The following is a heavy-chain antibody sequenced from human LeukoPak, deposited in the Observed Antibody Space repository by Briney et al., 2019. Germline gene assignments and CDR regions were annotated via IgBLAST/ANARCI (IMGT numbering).Heavy chain of an antibody. CDR1: GFTFSSYG. D-gene: IGHD1-26*01. Sequence: GGSLRLSCAASGFTFSSYGMHWVRQAPGKGLEWVAVISYDGSNKYYADSVKGRFTISRDNSKNTLYLQMNSLRAEDTAVYYCAKDQALAKAWELLPGYWGQGTLVTVSS. J-gene: IGHJ4*02. CDR3: AKDQALAKAWELLPGY. V-gene: IGHV3-30*18. CDR2: ISYDGSNK.